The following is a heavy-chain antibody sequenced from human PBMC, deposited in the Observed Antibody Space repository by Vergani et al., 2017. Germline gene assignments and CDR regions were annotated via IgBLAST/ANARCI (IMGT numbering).Heavy chain of an antibody. V-gene: IGHV3-7*04. CDR2: IKQDGSEK. CDR3: ARVSALWFEEGNIDY. D-gene: IGHD3-10*01. Sequence: EVQLVESGGGLVQPGGSLRLSCAASGFTFSSYWMSWVRQAPGKGLEWVANIKQDGSEKYYVDSVKGRFTISRDNAKNSLYLQMNSLRAEDTAVYYCARVSALWFEEGNIDYWGQGTLVTVSS. CDR1: GFTFSSYW. J-gene: IGHJ4*02.